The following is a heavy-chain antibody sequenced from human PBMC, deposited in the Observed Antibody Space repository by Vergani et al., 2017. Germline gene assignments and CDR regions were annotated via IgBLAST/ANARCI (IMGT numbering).Heavy chain of an antibody. CDR3: ALAESSTSCINSVCITPETGSWFDP. Sequence: QVQLVQSGAEVKKPGASVKVSCKASGYTFTSYYMHWVRQAPGQGLEWMGIINPSGGRTSYAQKFQGRVTITRDRSMSTAYMELSSLRSEDTAMYYCALAESSTSCINSVCITPETGSWFDPWGQGTLVTVSS. CDR2: INPSGGRT. D-gene: IGHD2-2*01. V-gene: IGHV1-46*01. J-gene: IGHJ5*02. CDR1: GYTFTSYY.